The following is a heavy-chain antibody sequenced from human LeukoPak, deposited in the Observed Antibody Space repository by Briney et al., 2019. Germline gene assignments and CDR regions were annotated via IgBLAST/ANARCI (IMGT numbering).Heavy chain of an antibody. D-gene: IGHD3-10*01. CDR1: GFTFSTSS. J-gene: IGHJ3*02. V-gene: IGHV3-21*04. Sequence: PGGSLRLSCAASGFTFSTSSMNWVRQAPGKGLEWVSSITSSSSYIYHADSVKGRFTISRDDSKNTLYLPMNSLRAEDAAVYYCAIQANYGSGRGSLDAFDIWGQGTMVTVSS. CDR3: AIQANYGSGRGSLDAFDI. CDR2: ITSSSSYI.